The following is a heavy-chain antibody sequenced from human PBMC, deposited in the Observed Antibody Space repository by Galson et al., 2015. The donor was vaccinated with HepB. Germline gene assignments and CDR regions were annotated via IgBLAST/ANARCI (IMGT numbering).Heavy chain of an antibody. Sequence: SLRLSCAASGFTIGRYWIHWVRQVPGKGPVWISCITVDATNTEFADSVKGRFALSRDNARNMVYLQMNSLTAEDTAVYYCARDGGGGTPFDCWGQGTLVTVSS. J-gene: IGHJ4*02. V-gene: IGHV3-74*03. CDR3: ARDGGGGTPFDC. D-gene: IGHD1-26*01. CDR1: GFTIGRYW. CDR2: ITVDATNT.